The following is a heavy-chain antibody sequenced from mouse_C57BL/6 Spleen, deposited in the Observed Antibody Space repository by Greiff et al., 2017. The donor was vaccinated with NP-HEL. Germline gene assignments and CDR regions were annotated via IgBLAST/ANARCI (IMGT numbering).Heavy chain of an antibody. CDR1: GFTFTDYY. CDR2: IRNKANGYTT. D-gene: IGHD2-4*01. CDR3: ARSPIYYDYDPYYFDY. V-gene: IGHV7-3*01. J-gene: IGHJ2*01. Sequence: EVHLVESGGGLVQPGGSLSLSCAASGFTFTDYYMSWVRQPPGKALEWLGFIRNKANGYTTEYSASVKGRFTISRDNSQSILYLQMNALRAEDSATYYCARSPIYYDYDPYYFDYWGQGTTLTVSS.